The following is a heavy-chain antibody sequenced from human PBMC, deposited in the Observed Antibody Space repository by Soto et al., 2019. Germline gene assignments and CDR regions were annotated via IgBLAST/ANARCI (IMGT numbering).Heavy chain of an antibody. D-gene: IGHD5-18*01. CDR3: AMGYTYDPFDP. CDR2: VSGYGDST. Sequence: EVQLLESGGGLVQPGGSLRLSCAASGFTFSSYAMSWVRQAPGKGLEWVSGVSGYGDSTYYADSVKGRFTISRDNSKNTLYLQMNSLRAEDTAVYYCAMGYTYDPFDPWGQGTLVTVSS. J-gene: IGHJ5*02. V-gene: IGHV3-23*01. CDR1: GFTFSSYA.